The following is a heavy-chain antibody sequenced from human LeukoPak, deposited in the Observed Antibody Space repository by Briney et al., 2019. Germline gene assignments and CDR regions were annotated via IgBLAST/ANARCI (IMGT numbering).Heavy chain of an antibody. V-gene: IGHV3-30-3*01. CDR1: GFTFSSYA. CDR2: ISYDGSNK. J-gene: IGHJ4*02. CDR3: AREEFGSGNGY. D-gene: IGHD1-26*01. Sequence: GGSLRLSCAASGFTFSSYAMHWVRQAPGKGLEWVAVISYDGSNKYYADSVKGRFTISRDNSKNTLYLQMNSLRAEDTAVYYCAREEFGSGNGYWGQGTLVTVSS.